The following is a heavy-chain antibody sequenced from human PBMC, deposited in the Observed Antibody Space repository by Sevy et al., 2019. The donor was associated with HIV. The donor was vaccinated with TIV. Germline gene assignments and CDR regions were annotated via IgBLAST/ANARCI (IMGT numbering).Heavy chain of an antibody. V-gene: IGHV3-7*01. Sequence: GGSLRLSCAASGFTFSSYWMNWVRQAPGKGLKWVANIKQDGSEKYYVDSVKGRFTISRDNAKNSLYLQMNSLRAEDTAVYYCEGGYYYDSSGYLGYWGQGTLVTVSS. CDR3: EGGYYYDSSGYLGY. CDR1: GFTFSSYW. D-gene: IGHD3-22*01. CDR2: IKQDGSEK. J-gene: IGHJ4*02.